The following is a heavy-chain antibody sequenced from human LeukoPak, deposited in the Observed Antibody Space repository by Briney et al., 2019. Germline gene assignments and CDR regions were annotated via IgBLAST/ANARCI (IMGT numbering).Heavy chain of an antibody. V-gene: IGHV1-2*02. CDR2: INPNTGDT. J-gene: IGHJ4*02. D-gene: IGHD3-10*01. Sequence: ASVKASCKASGYTFTGYYMHWVRQAPGQGLEWLGLINPNTGDTRYAQKFQGRVTMTRDTSISTAYMELSSLRSDDTAIYYCASLGDYYGSGSYAPFDHWGQGTLVTVSS. CDR1: GYTFTGYY. CDR3: ASLGDYYGSGSYAPFDH.